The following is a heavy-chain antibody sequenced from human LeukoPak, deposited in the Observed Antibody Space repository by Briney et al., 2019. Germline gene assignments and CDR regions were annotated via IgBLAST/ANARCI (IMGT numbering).Heavy chain of an antibody. Sequence: GGSLRLSCAASGFTFSSYAMRWVRQAPGKGLEWVSGISGSGDNTYYADSVKGRFTISRDNSKNTLYVQVNSLGTEDTAAYYCAKGSYYDSSGSLYFDYWGQGTLVTVSS. CDR2: ISGSGDNT. D-gene: IGHD3-22*01. CDR1: GFTFSSYA. V-gene: IGHV3-23*01. J-gene: IGHJ4*02. CDR3: AKGSYYDSSGSLYFDY.